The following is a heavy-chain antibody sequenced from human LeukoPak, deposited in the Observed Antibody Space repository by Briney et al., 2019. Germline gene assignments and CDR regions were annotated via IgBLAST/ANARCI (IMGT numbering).Heavy chain of an antibody. CDR3: ACLPPGQQPVDP. CDR2: IRYDGSNK. V-gene: IGHV3-30*02. CDR1: GFTFSSYG. J-gene: IGHJ5*02. Sequence: GGSLRLSCAASGFTFSSYGMHWVRQAPGKGLEWVAFIRYDGSNKYYADSVKGRFTISRDNSKNTLYLQMNSLRAEDTAVYYCACLPPGQQPVDPWGQGTLVTVSS. D-gene: IGHD6-13*01.